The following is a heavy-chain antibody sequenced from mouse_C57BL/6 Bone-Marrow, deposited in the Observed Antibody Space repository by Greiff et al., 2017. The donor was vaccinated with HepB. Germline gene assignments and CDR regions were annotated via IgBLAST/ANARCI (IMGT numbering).Heavy chain of an antibody. CDR3: ARSGYYGSSSWFAY. J-gene: IGHJ3*01. CDR1: GYAFSSSW. V-gene: IGHV1-82*01. D-gene: IGHD1-1*01. CDR2: IYPGDGDT. Sequence: QVQLKESGPELVKPGASVKISCKASGYAFSSSWMNWVKQRPGKGLEWIGRIYPGDGDTNYNGKFKGKATLTADKSSSTAYMQLSSLTSEDSAVYFCARSGYYGSSSWFAYWGQVTLVTVSA.